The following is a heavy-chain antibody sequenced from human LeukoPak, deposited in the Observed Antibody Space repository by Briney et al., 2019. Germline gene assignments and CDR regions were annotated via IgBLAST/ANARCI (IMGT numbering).Heavy chain of an antibody. J-gene: IGHJ4*02. CDR3: ARVDGAVAGWYYFDY. V-gene: IGHV4-59*01. CDR1: GGSISSYY. D-gene: IGHD6-19*01. Sequence: SETLSLTCTVSGGSISSYYWSWIRQPPGKGLEWIGYIYYSGSTNYNPSLKSRVTISVDTSKNQFSLKLSSVTAADTAVYYYARVDGAVAGWYYFDYWGQGTLVTVSS. CDR2: IYYSGST.